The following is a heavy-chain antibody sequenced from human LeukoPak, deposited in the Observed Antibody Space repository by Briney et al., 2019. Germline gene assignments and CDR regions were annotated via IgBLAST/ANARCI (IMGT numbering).Heavy chain of an antibody. Sequence: GGSLRLSCAASGFTLSNYDMHWVRQRPGKGLEWVSIIGTAGDTYYADSVKGRFTISRDDSKNMMYLQMNSLRVEDTAIYYCATRNLHSSSDILKWGQGTLVTVSS. CDR1: GFTLSNYD. D-gene: IGHD3-9*01. V-gene: IGHV3-13*01. CDR2: IGTAGDT. J-gene: IGHJ4*02. CDR3: ATRNLHSSSDILK.